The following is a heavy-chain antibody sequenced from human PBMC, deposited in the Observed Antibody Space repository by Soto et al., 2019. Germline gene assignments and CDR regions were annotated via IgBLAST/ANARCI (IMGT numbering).Heavy chain of an antibody. CDR3: ARYRERWAAGDAFDI. V-gene: IGHV3-33*01. CDR2: IWYDGSNK. CDR1: GFTFSSYG. Sequence: QVQLVESGGGVVQPGRSLRLSCAASGFTFSSYGMHWVRQAPGKGLEWVAVIWYDGSNKYYADSVKGRFTISRDNSKNTLYLQMNSLRAEDTAVYYCARYRERWAAGDAFDIWGQGTMVTVSS. J-gene: IGHJ3*02. D-gene: IGHD1-26*01.